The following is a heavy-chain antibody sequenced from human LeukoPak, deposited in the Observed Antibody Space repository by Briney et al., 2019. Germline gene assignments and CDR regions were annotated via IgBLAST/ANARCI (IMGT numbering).Heavy chain of an antibody. Sequence: GGSLRLSCAVSGLTFTDAWMSWVRQAPGKGLEWVGRVKSKGSGGTIDYAAPVKHRFTISRDDSKSTLFLQMSSLKTEDTAVYYCAHIFSAVTPAFASWGQGTLVTVSP. CDR1: GLTFTDAW. V-gene: IGHV3-15*01. CDR3: AHIFSAVTPAFAS. CDR2: VKSKGSGGTI. J-gene: IGHJ4*02. D-gene: IGHD4-23*01.